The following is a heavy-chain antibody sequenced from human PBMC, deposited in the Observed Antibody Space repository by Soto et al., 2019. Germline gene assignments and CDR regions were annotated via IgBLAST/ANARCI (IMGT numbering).Heavy chain of an antibody. CDR2: VSHDGRNT. J-gene: IGHJ4*02. D-gene: IGHD6-19*01. CDR3: AQGRRQWLVTSDFNY. CDR1: GFTFSDYA. Sequence: VQLVESGGGVVQPGRSLRLSCAASGFTFSDYAMHWVRQAPGKGLEWVAVVSHDGRNTHYADSVKGRFTISRDSSKNTVSLEMPSLRAEDTSVYYRAQGRRQWLVTSDFNYWGQGALVTVSS. V-gene: IGHV3-30*03.